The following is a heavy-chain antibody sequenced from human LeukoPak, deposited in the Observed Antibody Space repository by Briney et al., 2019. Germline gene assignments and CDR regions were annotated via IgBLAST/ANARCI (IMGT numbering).Heavy chain of an antibody. CDR1: GGSFSGYY. CDR3: ARSRYDFWSGYQNDY. V-gene: IGHV4-34*01. CDR2: INHSGST. J-gene: IGHJ4*02. Sequence: SETLSLTCAVYGGSFSGYYWSWIRQPPGKGLEWIGEINHSGSTNYNPSLKSRVTISVDTSKNQFSLKLSSVTAADTAVYYCARSRYDFWSGYQNDYWGQGTLVTVSS. D-gene: IGHD3-3*01.